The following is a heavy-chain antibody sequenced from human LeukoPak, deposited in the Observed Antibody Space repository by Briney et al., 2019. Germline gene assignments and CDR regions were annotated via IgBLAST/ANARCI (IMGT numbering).Heavy chain of an antibody. Sequence: PGGSLRLSCAASGFTFSGSAMHWVRQASGKGLEWVGRIRSKANSYASAYAASVKGRFTISRDDSKNTAHLQMNSLKTEDTAVYYCARGGYSGYDWVDYWGQGTLVTV. CDR3: ARGGYSGYDWVDY. V-gene: IGHV3-73*01. J-gene: IGHJ4*02. CDR2: IRSKANSYAS. D-gene: IGHD5-12*01. CDR1: GFTFSGSA.